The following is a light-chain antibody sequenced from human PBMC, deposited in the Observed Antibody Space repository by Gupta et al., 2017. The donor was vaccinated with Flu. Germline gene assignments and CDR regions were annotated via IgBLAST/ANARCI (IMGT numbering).Light chain of an antibody. V-gene: IGKV3-15*01. CDR3: QQYNNWPPKWT. Sequence: TLSVDPGERATLSCRASQSVSRNLAWYQQKPCQSPRLLIFGASTRATGIPSRFSGSGSGTEFTLTISSLQSEDFAVYYCQQYNNWPPKWTFGQGTKVEIK. J-gene: IGKJ1*01. CDR2: GAS. CDR1: QSVSRN.